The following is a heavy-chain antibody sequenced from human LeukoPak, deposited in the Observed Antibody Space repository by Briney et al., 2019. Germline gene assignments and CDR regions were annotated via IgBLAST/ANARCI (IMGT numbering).Heavy chain of an antibody. CDR3: ARNRRGYSYGPVDY. J-gene: IGHJ4*02. V-gene: IGHV1-18*01. Sequence: GASVKVSCKASGYTFTSYGISWVRQAPGQGLEWMRWISAYNGNTNYAQKLQGRVTMTTDTSTSAAYMELRSLRSDDTAVYYCARNRRGYSYGPVDYWGQGTLVTVSS. CDR2: ISAYNGNT. CDR1: GYTFTSYG. D-gene: IGHD5-18*01.